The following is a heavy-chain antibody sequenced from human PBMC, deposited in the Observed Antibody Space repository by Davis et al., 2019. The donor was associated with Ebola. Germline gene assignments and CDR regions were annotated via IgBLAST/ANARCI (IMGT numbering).Heavy chain of an antibody. D-gene: IGHD3-22*01. J-gene: IGHJ4*02. V-gene: IGHV3-21*01. Sequence: PGGSVRLSCAASGFTFSSYSMNWVRQAPGKGLEWVSSISSSSSYIYYADSVKGRFTISRDNAKNSLYLQMNSLRAEDTAVYYCARTYDSSGYVPLWGQGTLVTVSS. CDR3: ARTYDSSGYVPL. CDR1: GFTFSSYS. CDR2: ISSSSSYI.